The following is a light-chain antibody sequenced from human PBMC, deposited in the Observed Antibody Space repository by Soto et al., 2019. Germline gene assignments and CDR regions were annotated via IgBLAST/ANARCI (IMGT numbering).Light chain of an antibody. CDR1: QGIANF. J-gene: IGKJ3*01. Sequence: DIPMTQSPSSLSASVGDRVTITCRASQGIANFLAWYQQKPGKVPQLLMYAAYTLQSGVPSRFSGSGSGTDFTLVISSLQPEDVATYYCLQYNSAPFTFGPGTEVDMK. V-gene: IGKV1-27*01. CDR3: LQYNSAPFT. CDR2: AAY.